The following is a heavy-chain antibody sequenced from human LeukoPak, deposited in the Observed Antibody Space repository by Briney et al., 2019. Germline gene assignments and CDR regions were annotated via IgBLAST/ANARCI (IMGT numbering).Heavy chain of an antibody. J-gene: IGHJ6*02. CDR1: GYTFTSYA. Sequence: ASVKVSCKASGYTFTSYAMHWVRQAPGQRLEWMGWSNAGNGNTKYSQEFQGRVTITRDTSASTAYMELRSLRSDDTAVYYCARVEGADTAMVLILNLYYYYGMDVWGQGTTVTVSS. V-gene: IGHV1-3*02. CDR3: ARVEGADTAMVLILNLYYYYGMDV. D-gene: IGHD5-18*01. CDR2: SNAGNGNT.